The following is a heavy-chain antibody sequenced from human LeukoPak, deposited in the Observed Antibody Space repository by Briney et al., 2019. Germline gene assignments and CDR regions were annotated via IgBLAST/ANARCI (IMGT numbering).Heavy chain of an antibody. Sequence: SETLSLTCTVSGGSISSSSYYWGWIRQPPGKGLEWIGSIYYSGRTYYNPSLKSRVTISVDTSKNQFSLKLSSVTAADTAVYYCARQAYYFDSSGYYRPLYFDYWGQGTLVTVSS. CDR2: IYYSGRT. V-gene: IGHV4-39*07. J-gene: IGHJ4*02. CDR1: GGSISSSSYY. CDR3: ARQAYYFDSSGYYRPLYFDY. D-gene: IGHD3-22*01.